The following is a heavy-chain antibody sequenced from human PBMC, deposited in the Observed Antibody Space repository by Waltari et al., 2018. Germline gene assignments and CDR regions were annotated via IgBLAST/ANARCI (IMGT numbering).Heavy chain of an antibody. J-gene: IGHJ2*01. D-gene: IGHD2-8*01. CDR2: IYYSGST. CDR1: GGSLRSSSYY. Sequence: QLQLQESGPGLEKPSETLSLTCTVSGGSLRSSSYYWGWIRQPPGKGLEWIGSIYYSGSTYYNPSLKSRVTISVDTSKNQFSLKLSSVTAADTAVYYCARHPAMTIMLWYFDLWGRGTLVTVSS. CDR3: ARHPAMTIMLWYFDL. V-gene: IGHV4-39*01.